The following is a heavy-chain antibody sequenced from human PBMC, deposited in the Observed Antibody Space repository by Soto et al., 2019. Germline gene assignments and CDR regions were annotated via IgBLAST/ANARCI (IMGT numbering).Heavy chain of an antibody. Sequence: SETLSLTCVVSGGAFSDHYWGWIRQPPGKGLEWIGEINHSGSTNYNPSLKSRVTISLDTSKNQFSLKMSSVTAADTAVYYCARVDAYWGQRTLVTVSS. CDR3: ARVDAY. D-gene: IGHD2-15*01. J-gene: IGHJ4*02. V-gene: IGHV4-34*01. CDR1: GGAFSDHY. CDR2: INHSGST.